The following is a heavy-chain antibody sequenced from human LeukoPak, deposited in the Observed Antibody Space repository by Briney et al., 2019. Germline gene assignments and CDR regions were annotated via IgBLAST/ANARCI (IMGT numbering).Heavy chain of an antibody. D-gene: IGHD6-6*01. V-gene: IGHV3-74*01. CDR1: GFTFSSYW. CDR3: ARDTTYSSSSPWFDP. Sequence: GRSLRLSCAASGFTFSSYWMHWVRQAPGKGLVWVSRINSDGSSTSYADSVKGRFTISRDNAKNTLYLQMNSLRAEDTAVYYCARDTTYSSSSPWFDPWGQGTLVTVSS. J-gene: IGHJ5*02. CDR2: INSDGSST.